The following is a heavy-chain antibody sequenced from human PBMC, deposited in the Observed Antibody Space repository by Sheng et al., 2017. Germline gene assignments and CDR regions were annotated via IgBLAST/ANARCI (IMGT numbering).Heavy chain of an antibody. Sequence: EVQLLESGGGLVQPGGSLRLSCAASGFTFSSYAMSWVRQAPGKGLEWVSAISGSGGSTYYADSVKGRFTISRDNSKNTLYLQMNSLRAEDTAVYYCAICDYGDYGEWLLDYWGQGTLVTVSS. CDR1: GFTFSSYA. V-gene: IGHV3-23*01. D-gene: IGHD4-17*01. CDR3: AICDYGDYGEWLLDY. J-gene: IGHJ4*02. CDR2: ISGSGGST.